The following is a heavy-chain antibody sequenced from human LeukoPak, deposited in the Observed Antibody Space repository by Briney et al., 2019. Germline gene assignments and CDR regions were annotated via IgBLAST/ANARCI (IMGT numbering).Heavy chain of an antibody. J-gene: IGHJ4*02. D-gene: IGHD6-13*01. CDR2: ISYDGSNK. CDR3: ARNGYSSMSADYFDY. V-gene: IGHV3-30*03. CDR1: GFTFSRHD. Sequence: PGGSLRLSCVASGFTFSRHDMNWVRQAPGKGLEWVAVISYDGSNKYYADSVKGRFTISRDNSTNTLYLQMNGLRAEDTAVYYCARNGYSSMSADYFDYWGQGTLVTVSS.